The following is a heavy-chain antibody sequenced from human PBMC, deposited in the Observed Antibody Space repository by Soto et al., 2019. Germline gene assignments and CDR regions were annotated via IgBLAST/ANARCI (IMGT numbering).Heavy chain of an antibody. J-gene: IGHJ6*02. CDR1: GFTFSSCA. Sequence: EVQLLESGGGLVQPGGSLRLSCAASGFTFSSCAMGWVRQAPGKGLERVSDIIDSGGSTYYADSVKGRFTISRDNSKSTLYLQTNSLRAEDTALYECATGRSYYYYYGVDVCVQGTTVTVSS. CDR3: ATGRSYYYYYGVDV. CDR2: IIDSGGST. V-gene: IGHV3-23*01.